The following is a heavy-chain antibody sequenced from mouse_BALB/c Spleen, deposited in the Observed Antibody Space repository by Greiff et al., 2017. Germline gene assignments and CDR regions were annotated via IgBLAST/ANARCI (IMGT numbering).Heavy chain of an antibody. V-gene: IGHV2-9*02. CDR3: ARENYGNNYYAMDY. J-gene: IGHJ4*01. D-gene: IGHD2-1*01. Sequence: VKLVESGPGLVAPSQSLSITCTVSGFSLTSYGVHWVRQPPGKGLEWLGVIWAGGSTNYNSALMSRLSISKDNSKSQVFLKMNSLQTDDTAMYYCARENYGNNYYAMDYWGQGTSVTVSS. CDR1: GFSLTSYG. CDR2: IWAGGST.